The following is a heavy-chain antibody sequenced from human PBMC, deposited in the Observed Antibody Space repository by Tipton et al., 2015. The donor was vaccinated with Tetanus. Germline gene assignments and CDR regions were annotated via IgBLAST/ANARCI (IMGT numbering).Heavy chain of an antibody. D-gene: IGHD5-18*01. J-gene: IGHJ4*02. Sequence: SLRLSCAASGFTFSSYSMNWVRQAPGKGLEWVSSISSSSSYIYYADSVKGRFTISRDNAKNSLYLQMNSLRAEDTAVYYCARGPDTAQHIIDYWGQGTLVTVSS. CDR2: ISSSSSYI. V-gene: IGHV3-21*01. CDR3: ARGPDTAQHIIDY. CDR1: GFTFSSYS.